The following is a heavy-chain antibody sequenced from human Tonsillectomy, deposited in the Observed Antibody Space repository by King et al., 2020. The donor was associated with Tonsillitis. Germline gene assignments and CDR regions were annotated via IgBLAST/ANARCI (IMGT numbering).Heavy chain of an antibody. Sequence: QLQESGPGLVKPSQTLSLTCTVSGGSLSSSSHYWSWIRQLAGKELAWIGRVYTSGSSNYNPSLNSRVTMSIDTSKNLLSLILSSVTAADTAVYFCAREISGSPTYGSAFDIWGQGTMVTVSP. D-gene: IGHD1-26*01. CDR3: AREISGSPTYGSAFDI. V-gene: IGHV4-61*02. CDR2: VYTSGSS. J-gene: IGHJ3*02. CDR1: GGSLSSSSHY.